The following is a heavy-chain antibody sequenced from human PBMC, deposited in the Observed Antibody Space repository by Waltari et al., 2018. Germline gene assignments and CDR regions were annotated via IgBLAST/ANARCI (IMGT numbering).Heavy chain of an antibody. CDR1: GFTFDDYG. CDR2: INGNGGGT. J-gene: IGHJ6*02. Sequence: EVQLVESGGGVVRPGGSLRLSCAASGFTFDDYGMSWVRQAPGKGLEWVSGINGNGGGTGHADAVKGRVTISRDNAKNSLYLQMNSLRAEDTALYYCARVRYYDFWSGYYGGTRGDYYGMDVWGQGTTVTVSS. V-gene: IGHV3-20*04. D-gene: IGHD3-3*01. CDR3: ARVRYYDFWSGYYGGTRGDYYGMDV.